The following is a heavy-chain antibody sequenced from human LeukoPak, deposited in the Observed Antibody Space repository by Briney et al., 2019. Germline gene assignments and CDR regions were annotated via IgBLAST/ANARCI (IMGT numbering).Heavy chain of an antibody. Sequence: GGSLRLSCAASGFTFSSYWMSWVRQAPGKGLEWVANIKQDGSEKYYVDSVKGRFTISRDNAENSLYLQMNSLRAEDTAVYYCARDSPDYDILTGYFSWGQGTTVTVSS. J-gene: IGHJ6*02. V-gene: IGHV3-7*01. D-gene: IGHD3-9*01. CDR3: ARDSPDYDILTGYFS. CDR1: GFTFSSYW. CDR2: IKQDGSEK.